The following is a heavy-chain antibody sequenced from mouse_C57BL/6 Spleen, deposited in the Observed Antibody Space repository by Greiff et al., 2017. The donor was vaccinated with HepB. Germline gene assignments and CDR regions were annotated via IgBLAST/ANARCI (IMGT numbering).Heavy chain of an antibody. CDR2: ISSGSSTI. CDR3: AKGYGNYPWFAY. J-gene: IGHJ3*01. D-gene: IGHD2-1*01. CDR1: GFTFSDYG. Sequence: EVKLVESGGGLVKPGGSLKLSCAASGFTFSDYGMHWVRQAPEKGLEWVAYISSGSSTIYYADTVKGRFTISRDNAKNTLFLQMTSLRSEDTAMYYCAKGYGNYPWFAYWGQGTLVTVSA. V-gene: IGHV5-17*01.